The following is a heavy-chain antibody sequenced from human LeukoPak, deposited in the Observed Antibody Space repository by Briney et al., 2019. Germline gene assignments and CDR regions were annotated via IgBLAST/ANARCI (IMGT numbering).Heavy chain of an antibody. CDR2: ISDNGAYT. CDR3: AKHNSGYFDY. J-gene: IGHJ4*02. Sequence: GGSLRLSCAASGFTFSNFGMSWVRQAPGKGLEWVSSISDNGAYTYYADSVKGRFTISRDNSKNTLYLQMSSLRAEDTAVYYCAKHNSGYFDYWGQGTLVTVSS. V-gene: IGHV3-23*01. D-gene: IGHD3-10*01. CDR1: GFTFSNFG.